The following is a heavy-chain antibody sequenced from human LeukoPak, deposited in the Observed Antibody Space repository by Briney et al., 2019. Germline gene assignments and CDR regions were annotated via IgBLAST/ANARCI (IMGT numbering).Heavy chain of an antibody. CDR2: IIYSSGNT. V-gene: IGHV3-23*03. CDR1: GFTFSSYA. J-gene: IGHJ4*02. D-gene: IGHD6-19*01. CDR3: AKDHPSSGWPTFEY. Sequence: GGSLRLSCAASGFTFSSYAMSWVRQAPGKGLEWVSIIYSSGNTYYADSVKGRFTISRHNSENTVYLQMNNLRAEDTAVYYCAKDHPSSGWPTFEYWGQGTLVTVSP.